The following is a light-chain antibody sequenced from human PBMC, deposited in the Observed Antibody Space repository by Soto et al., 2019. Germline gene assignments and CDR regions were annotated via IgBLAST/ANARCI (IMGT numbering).Light chain of an antibody. CDR1: SSDVGGYNY. J-gene: IGLJ2*01. V-gene: IGLV2-14*01. CDR3: SSYTSSSTVWV. Sequence: QSVLTQPASVSGSPGQSITISCTGTSSDVGGYNYVSWYQQHPGKAPNLMIYDVSYRPSGVSNRFSGSKSGNTASLTISGLQAEDEADYYCSSYTSSSTVWVFGGGTKVTVL. CDR2: DVS.